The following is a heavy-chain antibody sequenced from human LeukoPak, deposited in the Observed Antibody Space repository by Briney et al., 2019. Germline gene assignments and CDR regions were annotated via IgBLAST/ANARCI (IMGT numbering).Heavy chain of an antibody. CDR3: AKEPSYDYAAYFDY. D-gene: IGHD3-16*01. J-gene: IGHJ4*02. V-gene: IGHV3-23*01. CDR1: GFIFSRSA. Sequence: GGSLRLSCADSGFIFSRSAISWVRQAPGKGLEWVSAISGSGGSTYYADSVKGRFTISRDNSKNTLYLQMNSLRAEDTAVYYCAKEPSYDYAAYFDYWGQGTLVTVSS. CDR2: ISGSGGST.